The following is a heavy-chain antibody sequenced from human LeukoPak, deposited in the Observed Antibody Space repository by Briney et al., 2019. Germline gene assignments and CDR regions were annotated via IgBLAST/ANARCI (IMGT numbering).Heavy chain of an antibody. CDR2: ISSSSSYI. CDR1: GFTFSQYS. Sequence: GGSLRLSCVASGFTFSQYSVNWVRQAPGKGLEWVSSISSSSSYIYYADSVKGRFTISRDNAKNSLYLQMNSLRAEDTAVYYCARVLYSGYGGPRFDPWGQGTLVTVSS. J-gene: IGHJ5*02. CDR3: ARVLYSGYGGPRFDP. V-gene: IGHV3-21*01. D-gene: IGHD5-12*01.